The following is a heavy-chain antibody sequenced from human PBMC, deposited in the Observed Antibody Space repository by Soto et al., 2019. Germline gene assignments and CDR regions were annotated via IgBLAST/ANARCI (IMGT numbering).Heavy chain of an antibody. D-gene: IGHD6-13*01. V-gene: IGHV3-33*08. CDR1: GFTFTSYS. J-gene: IGHJ4*02. Sequence: GGSLRLSCTTSGFTFTSYSMHWVRQAPGKGLEWVATFWYDASGQRYADSVKGRFTISRDPSRGTLYLLMDSLRTDDTAVYYCVFGSWNQYFFDRWGQEILVTVYS. CDR3: VFGSWNQYFFDR. CDR2: FWYDASGQ.